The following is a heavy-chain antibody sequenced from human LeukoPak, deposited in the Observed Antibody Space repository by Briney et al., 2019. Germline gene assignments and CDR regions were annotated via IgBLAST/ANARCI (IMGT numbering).Heavy chain of an antibody. V-gene: IGHV1-18*01. J-gene: IGHJ4*02. D-gene: IGHD3-22*01. CDR3: ARDYYDSSGYYHFDY. CDR2: ISAYNGNT. Sequence: ASVKVSCKASGYTFTSYGISWVRQAPGQGLEWMGWISAYNGNTNYAQKLQGRVTMTTDTSTSTAYMELRSLRSDDTAVYYCARDYYDSSGYYHFDYWSQGTLVTVSS. CDR1: GYTFTSYG.